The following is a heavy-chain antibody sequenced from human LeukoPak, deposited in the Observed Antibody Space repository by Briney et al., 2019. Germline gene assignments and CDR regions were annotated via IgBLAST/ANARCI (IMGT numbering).Heavy chain of an antibody. D-gene: IGHD4-17*01. J-gene: IGHJ4*02. Sequence: GESLKISCKGSGYSFTSYWIGWVRQMPGKGLEWMGIIYPGDSDTRCSPSFQGQVTISADKSISTAYLQWSSLKASDTAMYYCARPGTVTNNGVDYWGQGTLVTVSS. CDR1: GYSFTSYW. V-gene: IGHV5-51*01. CDR3: ARPGTVTNNGVDY. CDR2: IYPGDSDT.